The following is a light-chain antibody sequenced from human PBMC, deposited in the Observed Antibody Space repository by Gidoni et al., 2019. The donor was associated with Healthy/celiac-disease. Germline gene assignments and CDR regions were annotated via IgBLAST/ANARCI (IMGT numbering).Light chain of an antibody. J-gene: IGKJ2*01. Sequence: IYAASSLQSGVPSRFSGSGSGTDFTLTISSLQPEDFATYYCQQANSFPYTFXQXTKLEIK. V-gene: IGKV1-12*01. CDR3: QQANSFPYT. CDR2: AAS.